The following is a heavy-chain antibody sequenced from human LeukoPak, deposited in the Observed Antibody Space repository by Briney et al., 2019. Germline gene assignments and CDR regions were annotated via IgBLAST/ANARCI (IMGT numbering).Heavy chain of an antibody. CDR3: ARHHAEYPPYFFDS. D-gene: IGHD3-9*01. CDR2: IFYRGST. Sequence: SETLSLTCTVSGGSISSYYWSWIRQPPGKGLEWIGYIFYRGSTKYSPSLKSRVTISVDTSKNQFSLKLSSVTAADTAVYYCARHHAEYPPYFFDSWGQGTLVTVSS. V-gene: IGHV4-59*08. CDR1: GGSISSYY. J-gene: IGHJ4*02.